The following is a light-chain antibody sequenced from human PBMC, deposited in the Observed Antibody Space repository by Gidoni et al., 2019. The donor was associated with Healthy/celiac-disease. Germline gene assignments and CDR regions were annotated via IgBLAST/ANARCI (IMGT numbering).Light chain of an antibody. CDR1: QGINIY. V-gene: IGKV1-27*01. CDR2: AAS. J-gene: IGKJ1*01. Sequence: DIQMTQSPSSLSASVGDRVTITCRASQGINIYLAWYQQKPGKTPKALIYAASTLQSGVPSRFSGSGSGTDFTLTIRSLQPAAVATYYCQKYDRVPWTFGQGTTVEIK. CDR3: QKYDRVPWT.